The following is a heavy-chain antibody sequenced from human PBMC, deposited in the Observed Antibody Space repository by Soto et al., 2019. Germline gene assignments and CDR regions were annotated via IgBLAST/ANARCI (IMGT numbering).Heavy chain of an antibody. V-gene: IGHV4-61*08. D-gene: IGHD4-4*01. CDR2: VYYSGTT. CDR1: GGSIDSGDYY. Sequence: SETLPLTCTVSGGSIDSGDYYWSWIRQPPGNGLEWIGYVYYSGTTNYNPFLKSRVTLSLDKSKNQFSLKMNSVTAADTAVYYSPRDVIAPPNYFAPGAQGTLVTVSS. J-gene: IGHJ5*02. CDR3: PRDVIAPPNYFAP.